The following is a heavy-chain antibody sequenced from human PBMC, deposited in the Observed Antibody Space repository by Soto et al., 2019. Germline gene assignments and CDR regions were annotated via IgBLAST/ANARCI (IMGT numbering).Heavy chain of an antibody. V-gene: IGHV3-9*01. CDR2: ISWNSGTI. CDR1: GFIFDDYA. CDR3: TKGRSTSCFAPVDY. J-gene: IGHJ4*02. Sequence: EVQLVESGGGLVQPGRSLRLSCAASGFIFDDYAMHWVRQAPGKGLAWVSSISWNSGTIVYADSVKGRFTISRDNAKNSLYLQMNRLRPVDTAFYYCTKGRSTSCFAPVDYWGQGTLVTVSS. D-gene: IGHD2-2*01.